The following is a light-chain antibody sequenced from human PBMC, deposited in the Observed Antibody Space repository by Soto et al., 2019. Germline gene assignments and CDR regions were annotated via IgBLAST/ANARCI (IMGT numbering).Light chain of an antibody. Sequence: QSVLTQPPSVSEAPRQRVTISCSGSSSNIGNNAVNWYQQLPGKAPKLLIYYDDLLPSGVSDRFSGSKSGTSASLAISGLQSEDEADYYCAAWDDNLNGYVFGTRTKVTVL. CDR1: SSNIGNNA. J-gene: IGLJ1*01. CDR2: YDD. CDR3: AAWDDNLNGYV. V-gene: IGLV1-36*01.